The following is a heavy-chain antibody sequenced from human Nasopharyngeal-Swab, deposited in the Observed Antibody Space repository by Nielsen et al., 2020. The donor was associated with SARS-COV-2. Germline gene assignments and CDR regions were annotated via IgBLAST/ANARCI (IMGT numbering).Heavy chain of an antibody. CDR2: IGTAGDT. V-gene: IGHV3-13*01. J-gene: IGHJ4*02. CDR3: AASVVVVAALDY. CDR1: GFTFSSYD. D-gene: IGHD2-15*01. Sequence: GESLKISCAASGFTFSSYDMHWVRQATGKGLEWVSAIGTAGDTYYPGSVKGRFTISRENAKNSLYLQMNSLRAEDTAVYYCAASVVVVAALDYWGQGTLVTVSS.